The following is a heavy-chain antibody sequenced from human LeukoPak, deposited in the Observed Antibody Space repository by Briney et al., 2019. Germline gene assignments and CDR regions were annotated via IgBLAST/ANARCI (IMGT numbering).Heavy chain of an antibody. Sequence: SETLSLTCTVSGGSISTYYWSWIRQPPGKGLEWVGYIYYSGSTNYNPSLRSRVTISVDTSKNQFSLKLSSVTAADAAIYYCARLDTAILYSDYWGQGTMVTVSS. V-gene: IGHV4-59*08. CDR1: GGSISTYY. CDR3: ARLDTAILYSDY. D-gene: IGHD5-18*01. J-gene: IGHJ4*02. CDR2: IYYSGST.